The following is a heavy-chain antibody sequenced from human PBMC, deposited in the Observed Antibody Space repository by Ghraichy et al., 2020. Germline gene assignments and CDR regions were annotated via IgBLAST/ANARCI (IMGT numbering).Heavy chain of an antibody. J-gene: IGHJ3*02. D-gene: IGHD1-26*01. V-gene: IGHV3-30*18. CDR3: AKDMMGATRRPHAFDI. CDR2: ISYDGSNK. Sequence: GGSLRLSCAASGFTFSSYGMHWVRQAPGKGLEWVAVISYDGSNKYYADSVKGRFTISRDNSKNTLYLQMNSLRAEDTAVYYCAKDMMGATRRPHAFDIWGQGTMVTVSS. CDR1: GFTFSSYG.